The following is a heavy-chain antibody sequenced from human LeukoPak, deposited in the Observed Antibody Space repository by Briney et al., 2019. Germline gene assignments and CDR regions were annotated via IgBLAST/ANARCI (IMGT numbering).Heavy chain of an antibody. D-gene: IGHD3-22*01. CDR3: ARDLIYYDSSGYHNDAFDI. J-gene: IGHJ3*02. CDR2: ISYSGST. Sequence: TSSETLSLTCTVSGGSISSYLGSWIRQPPGKGLEWIGYISYSGSTNYNPSLKSRVTISVDTSKNQFSLKLSSVTAADTAVYYCARDLIYYDSSGYHNDAFDIWGQGTMVTVSS. CDR1: GGSISSYL. V-gene: IGHV4-59*01.